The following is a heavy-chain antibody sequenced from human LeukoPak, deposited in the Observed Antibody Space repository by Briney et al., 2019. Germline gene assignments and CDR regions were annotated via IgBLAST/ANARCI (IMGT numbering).Heavy chain of an antibody. Sequence: GGSLRLSCAASGFTFSTYAMSWVRQAPGKGLEWVSVISGSGGSTYYADSVKGRFTISRDDSKNRLYLQMNSLRDEDTAVYYCASYYSSTHDYWGQGTLVTVSS. CDR2: ISGSGGST. V-gene: IGHV3-23*01. CDR1: GFTFSTYA. J-gene: IGHJ4*02. CDR3: ASYYSSTHDY. D-gene: IGHD6-13*01.